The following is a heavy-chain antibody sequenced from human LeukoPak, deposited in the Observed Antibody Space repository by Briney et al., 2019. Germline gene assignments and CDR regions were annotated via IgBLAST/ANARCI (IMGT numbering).Heavy chain of an antibody. Sequence: PSETLSLTCAVYGGSFSVYYWSWIRQPPGKGLEWIGEINHSGSTNYNPSLKSRVTVSVDTSKNQFSLKLSSVTAADTAVYYCARGLTFRGGWYGAFDFWGQGTMVTVSS. CDR1: GGSFSVYY. CDR2: INHSGST. V-gene: IGHV4-34*01. CDR3: ARGLTFRGGWYGAFDF. J-gene: IGHJ3*01. D-gene: IGHD6-19*01.